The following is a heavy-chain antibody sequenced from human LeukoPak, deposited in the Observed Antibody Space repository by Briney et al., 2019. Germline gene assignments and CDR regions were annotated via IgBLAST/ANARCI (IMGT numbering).Heavy chain of an antibody. D-gene: IGHD2-2*01. V-gene: IGHV4-59*01. CDR2: IYYSGST. CDR3: ASLYCSRTSCYFLDP. J-gene: IGHJ5*02. Sequence: TLSLTCTVSGGSISSYYWSWVRQPPGKGLEWVGYIYYSGSTNYNPSLKSRVTISVEKSKKQFSLKVRSVTAADTAVYYCASLYCSRTSCYFLDPWGQGTLVTVSS. CDR1: GGSISSYY.